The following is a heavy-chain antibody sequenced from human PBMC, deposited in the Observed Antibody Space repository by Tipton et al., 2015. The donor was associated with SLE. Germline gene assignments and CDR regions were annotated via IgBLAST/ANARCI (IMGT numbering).Heavy chain of an antibody. D-gene: IGHD6-13*01. J-gene: IGHJ4*02. CDR1: GGSFSSYY. V-gene: IGHV4-59*10. CDR2: IYTSGST. CDR3: ARGPRGSSWYGAGY. Sequence: TLSLTCVVYGGSFSSYYWSWIRQPAGKGLEWIGRIYTSGSTNYNPSLKSRVTISVDTSKNQFSLKLSSVTAADTAVYYCARGPRGSSWYGAGYWGQGTLVTVSS.